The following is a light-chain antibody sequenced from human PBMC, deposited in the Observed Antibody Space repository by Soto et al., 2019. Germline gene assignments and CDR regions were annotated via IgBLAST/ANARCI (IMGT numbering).Light chain of an antibody. V-gene: IGLV3-27*01. CDR1: VLAKKY. J-gene: IGLJ2*01. CDR2: KDS. Sequence: SYELTQPSSVSVSPGQTARITCSGDVLAKKYARWFQQKPGQAPVLVIYKDSERPSGIPERFSGSSSGTTVTLTISGAQVEDEADYYCYSAADHTGVFGGGTKLTVL. CDR3: YSAADHTGV.